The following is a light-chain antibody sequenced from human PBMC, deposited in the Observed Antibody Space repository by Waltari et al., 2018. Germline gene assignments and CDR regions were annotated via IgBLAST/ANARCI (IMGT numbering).Light chain of an antibody. CDR3: QQYASSPFT. CDR2: GAS. V-gene: IGKV3-20*01. CDR1: QSVSSSY. Sequence: EIVLTQSPGTLYLSPGERATLSCRASQSVSSSYLAWYQQKPGQAPRILIYGASSRATGIPDRFSGSGSGTDFTLTISRLEPEDFAVYYCQQYASSPFTFGPGTKVDIE. J-gene: IGKJ3*01.